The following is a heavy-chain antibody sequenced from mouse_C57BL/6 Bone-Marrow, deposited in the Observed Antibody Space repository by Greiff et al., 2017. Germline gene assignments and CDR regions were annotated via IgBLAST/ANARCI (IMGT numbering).Heavy chain of an antibody. V-gene: IGHV14-4*01. J-gene: IGHJ3*01. Sequence: VQLKESGAELVRPGASVKLSCTASGFNIKDDYMHWVKQRPEQGLEWIGWIDPENGATEYASKFQGKATITVDTSSNTAYLQLSSLTSEDTAVYYCYRIAYWGQGTLVTVSA. D-gene: IGHD2-12*01. CDR1: GFNIKDDY. CDR3: YRIAY. CDR2: IDPENGAT.